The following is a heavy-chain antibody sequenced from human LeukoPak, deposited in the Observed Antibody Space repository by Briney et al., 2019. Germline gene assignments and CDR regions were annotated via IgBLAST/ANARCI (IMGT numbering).Heavy chain of an antibody. CDR1: GFTFSSYA. CDR3: AKPFIAAAGGPYFDY. V-gene: IGHV3-23*01. Sequence: PGGSLRLSCAASGFTFSSYAMSWVRQAPGKGLEWVSAISGSGGSTYYADSVKGRFTISRDNSKNTLYLQVNSLRAEDTAVYYCAKPFIAAAGGPYFDYWGQGTLVTVSS. J-gene: IGHJ4*02. D-gene: IGHD6-13*01. CDR2: ISGSGGST.